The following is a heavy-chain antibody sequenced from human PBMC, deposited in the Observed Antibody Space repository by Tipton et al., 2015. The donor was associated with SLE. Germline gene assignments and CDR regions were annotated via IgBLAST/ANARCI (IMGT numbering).Heavy chain of an antibody. J-gene: IGHJ4*02. CDR3: TRHGPLGSSGRYADY. Sequence: SLRLSCAASGFTFSGSAMHWVRQASGKGLEWVGRIRSRANSYATAYAASVKGRFTISRDDSKNTAYLQMNSLKTEDTAVYYCTRHGPLGSSGRYADYWGQGTLGTVSS. CDR2: IRSRANSYAT. V-gene: IGHV3-73*01. CDR1: GFTFSGSA. D-gene: IGHD6-19*01.